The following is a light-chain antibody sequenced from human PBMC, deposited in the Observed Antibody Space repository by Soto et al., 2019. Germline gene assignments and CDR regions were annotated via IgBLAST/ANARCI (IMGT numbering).Light chain of an antibody. V-gene: IGKV1-5*03. CDR2: KAS. CDR3: QHYNSYSEA. Sequence: DLQITQSPSTLSVYVGHRAKTTCRSSQTISSWLAWYQQKPGKAPKLLIYKASTLKSGVPSRFSGSGSGTEFTLTISSLQTDDFATYSCQHYNSYSEAFGKGTKVDIK. CDR1: QTISSW. J-gene: IGKJ1*01.